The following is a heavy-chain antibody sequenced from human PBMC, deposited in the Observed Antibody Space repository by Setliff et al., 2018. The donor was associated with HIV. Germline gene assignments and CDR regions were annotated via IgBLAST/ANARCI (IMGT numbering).Heavy chain of an antibody. Sequence: SETLSLTCTVSGGSISSSNYYWGWIRQPPGKGLGWIGTIYYSGKTYYNPSLKSRVTISADTSKNEFFLKLTSVTAADTAVYYCARQPGYSSGWYFTASGFDPWGQGTLVTVSS. D-gene: IGHD6-19*01. V-gene: IGHV4-39*01. CDR1: GGSISSSNYY. CDR3: ARQPGYSSGWYFTASGFDP. J-gene: IGHJ5*02. CDR2: IYYSGKT.